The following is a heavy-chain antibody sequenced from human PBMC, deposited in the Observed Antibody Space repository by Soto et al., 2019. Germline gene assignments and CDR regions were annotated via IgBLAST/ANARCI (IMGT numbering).Heavy chain of an antibody. J-gene: IGHJ6*02. CDR2: IGGSTSYV. Sequence: VQLVASGGGLVKPGGSLRLSCAASGFSFRTYDMIWVRQAPGKGLEWVSSIGGSTSYVSYADSLKGRFTISRDNAKNSLYLQMNRLRGEDTAIYYCARGWRVGAGGKFYYGLDVWGQGTTVTVSS. D-gene: IGHD1-1*01. CDR3: ARGWRVGAGGKFYYGLDV. CDR1: GFSFRTYD. V-gene: IGHV3-21*01.